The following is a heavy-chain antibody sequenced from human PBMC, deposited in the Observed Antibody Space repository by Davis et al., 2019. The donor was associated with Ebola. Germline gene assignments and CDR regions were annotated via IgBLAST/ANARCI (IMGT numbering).Heavy chain of an antibody. Sequence: ASVKVSCKASGYTFTGYYMHWVRQAPGQGLEWMGIINPGDGTTNYAQKFQGRVTMTRDTAANTIYMELNSLRFEDTAVYYCTRGENDGSGNYVGDYWGQGTLVTVSS. CDR2: INPGDGTT. D-gene: IGHD3-10*01. J-gene: IGHJ4*02. V-gene: IGHV1-46*01. CDR3: TRGENDGSGNYVGDY. CDR1: GYTFTGYY.